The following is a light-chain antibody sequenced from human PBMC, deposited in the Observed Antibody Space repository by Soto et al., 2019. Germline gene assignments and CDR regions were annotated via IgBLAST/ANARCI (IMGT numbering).Light chain of an antibody. J-gene: IGLJ1*01. CDR2: EVS. Sequence: QSVLTQPASVSGSPGQSITISCTGSSSDIGAYNYVSWFQQYPGKAPKLIISEVSNRPSGVSNRFSGSKSGTAASPTISGLQTEEEADYFCFSFTTDWTHVFGTGTKVTVL. CDR1: SSDIGAYNY. V-gene: IGLV2-14*01. CDR3: FSFTTDWTHV.